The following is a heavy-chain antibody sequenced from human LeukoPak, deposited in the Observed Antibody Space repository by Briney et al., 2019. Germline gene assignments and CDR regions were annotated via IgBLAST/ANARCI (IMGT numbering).Heavy chain of an antibody. Sequence: PGGSLRLSCAASGFTFSDWWMSWVRQVPGRGLEWVATIKPDGSDKSYVDSVKGRFTVSRDNAENSVYLQMNSLRAEDTAVYYCARSVRLPDYWGQGTQVTVSS. CDR3: ARSVRLPDY. V-gene: IGHV3-7*01. CDR2: IKPDGSDK. D-gene: IGHD2-15*01. J-gene: IGHJ4*02. CDR1: GFTFSDWW.